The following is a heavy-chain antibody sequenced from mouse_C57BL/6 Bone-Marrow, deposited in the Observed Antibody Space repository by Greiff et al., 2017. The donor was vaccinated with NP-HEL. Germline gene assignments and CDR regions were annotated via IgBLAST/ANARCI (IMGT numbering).Heavy chain of an antibody. CDR1: GYTFTSYG. CDR3: ARRGSWLYYFDY. CDR2: IYPRSGNT. J-gene: IGHJ2*01. Sequence: VKLMESGAELARPGASVKLSCKASGYTFTSYGISWVKQRTGQGLEWIGEIYPRSGNTYYNEKFKGKATLTADKSSSTAYMELRSLTSEDSAVYFCARRGSWLYYFDYWGQGTTLTVSS. V-gene: IGHV1-81*01. D-gene: IGHD1-2*01.